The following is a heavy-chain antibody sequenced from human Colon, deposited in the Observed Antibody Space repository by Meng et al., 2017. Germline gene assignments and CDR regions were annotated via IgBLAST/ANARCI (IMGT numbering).Heavy chain of an antibody. J-gene: IGHJ4*02. V-gene: IGHV3-74*03. CDR3: ARDADWVIFDH. CDR1: GFTFSSYN. CDR2: INTDASIT. D-gene: IGHD3-9*01. Sequence: GESLKISCAASGFTFSSYNMQWVRQTPGEGLVWVSRINTDASITTYADSVKGRFTISRDDAKNTVYLQMNSLRAEDTAVYYCARDADWVIFDHWGQGALVTVSS.